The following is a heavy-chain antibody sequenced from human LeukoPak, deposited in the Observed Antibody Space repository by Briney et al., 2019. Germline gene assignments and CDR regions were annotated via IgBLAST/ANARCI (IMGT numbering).Heavy chain of an antibody. CDR2: INHSGST. J-gene: IGHJ2*01. Sequence: NPSETLSLTCTVSGGSISSYYWSWIRQPPGKGLEWIGEINHSGSTNYNPSLKSRVTISVDTSKNQFSLKLSSVTAADTAVYYCARGRTVGPRRWYFDLWGRGTLVTVSS. CDR3: ARGRTVGPRRWYFDL. V-gene: IGHV4-34*01. CDR1: GGSISSYY.